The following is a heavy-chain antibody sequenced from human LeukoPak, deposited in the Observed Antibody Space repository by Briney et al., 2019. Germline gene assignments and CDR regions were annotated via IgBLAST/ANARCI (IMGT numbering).Heavy chain of an antibody. V-gene: IGHV1-2*02. Sequence: ASVKVSCKASGYTFTSYYIHWVRQSPGQGLEWMGWIHPDSGGSNCAQKFQGRVTLTRDTSINTAYMELSSLRSDDTAMYHCARPPRGYCSGGSCFDYWGQGTLVTVSS. CDR3: ARPPRGYCSGGSCFDY. D-gene: IGHD2-15*01. CDR2: IHPDSGGS. J-gene: IGHJ4*02. CDR1: GYTFTSYY.